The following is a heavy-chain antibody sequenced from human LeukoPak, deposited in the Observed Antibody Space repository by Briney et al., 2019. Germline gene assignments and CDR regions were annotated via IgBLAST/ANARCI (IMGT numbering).Heavy chain of an antibody. CDR1: GFSFSSYN. CDR2: ISRGSTTI. Sequence: PGGSLRFSCTASGFSFSSYNINWVRQAPGKGLEWVSYISRGSTTIYYADSLKGRFTISRDNAKNSLYLEMNSLRAEDTAVYYCAISSSYNYFDYWGQGTLVTVSS. V-gene: IGHV3-48*01. CDR3: AISSSYNYFDY. D-gene: IGHD2-15*01. J-gene: IGHJ4*02.